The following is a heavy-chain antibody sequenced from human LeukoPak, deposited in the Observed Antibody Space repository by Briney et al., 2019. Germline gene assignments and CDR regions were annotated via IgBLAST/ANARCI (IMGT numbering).Heavy chain of an antibody. CDR1: GYTFTSYG. D-gene: IGHD4-17*01. J-gene: IGHJ6*02. Sequence: ASVKVSCKASGYTFTSYGISWVRQAPRQGLEWMGWISAYNGNTNYAQKLQGRVTMTTDTSTSTAYMELRSLRSDDTAVYSCARERVTTSGKRYYYYGMDVWGQGTTVTVSS. CDR3: ARERVTTSGKRYYYYGMDV. CDR2: ISAYNGNT. V-gene: IGHV1-18*01.